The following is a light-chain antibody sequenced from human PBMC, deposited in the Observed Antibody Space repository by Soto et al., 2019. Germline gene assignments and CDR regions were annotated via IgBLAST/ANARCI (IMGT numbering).Light chain of an antibody. CDR1: NLGSKY. CDR3: QAWDNITYVV. V-gene: IGLV3-1*01. Sequence: SYELTQPPSVSVSPGQTATITCSGDNLGSKYVCWYQQRPGQSPVLVMYQDKYRPSGIPDRFSGANSGSTATLTITGTQAMDEADYYCQAWDNITYVVFGGGTKLTVL. J-gene: IGLJ2*01. CDR2: QDK.